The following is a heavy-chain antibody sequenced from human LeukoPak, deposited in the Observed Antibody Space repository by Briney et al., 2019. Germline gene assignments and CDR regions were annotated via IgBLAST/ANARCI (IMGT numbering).Heavy chain of an antibody. CDR1: GGSISSYY. CDR2: IYYSGST. Sequence: KASETLSLTCTVSGGSISSYYWSWIRQPPGKGLEWIGSIYYSGSTYYNPSLKSRVTISVDTSKNQFSLKLSSVTAADTAVYYCARSVHYAFDIWGQGTMVTVSS. J-gene: IGHJ3*02. V-gene: IGHV4-59*12. D-gene: IGHD6-6*01. CDR3: ARSVHYAFDI.